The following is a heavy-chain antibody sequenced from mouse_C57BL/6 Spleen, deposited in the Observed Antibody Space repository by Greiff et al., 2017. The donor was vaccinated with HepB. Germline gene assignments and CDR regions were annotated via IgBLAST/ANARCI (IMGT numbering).Heavy chain of an antibody. Sequence: LKESGPELVKPGASVKISCKASGYSFTDYNMNWVKQSNGKSLEWIGVINPNYGTTSYNQKFKGKATLTVDQSSSTAYMQLNSLTSEDSAVYYCAIHYGNLAWFAYWGQGTLVTVSA. CDR2: INPNYGTT. CDR3: AIHYGNLAWFAY. V-gene: IGHV1-39*01. CDR1: GYSFTDYN. J-gene: IGHJ3*01. D-gene: IGHD2-1*01.